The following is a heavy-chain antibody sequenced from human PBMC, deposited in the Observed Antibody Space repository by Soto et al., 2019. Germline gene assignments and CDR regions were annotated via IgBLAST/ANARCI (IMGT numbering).Heavy chain of an antibody. CDR3: ARHYSSGSRNWFGP. CDR1: GGSINSSSYF. CDR2: IYYSGST. V-gene: IGHV4-39*01. J-gene: IGHJ5*02. Sequence: ASETLSLTCSVSGGSINSSSYFWGWVRQPPGKGLEWIGSIYYSGSTYYNPSLRSRVTISVDTSKNQFSLKLSSVTAADTAVFYCARHYSSGSRNWFGPWGQGTLVTVSS. D-gene: IGHD6-19*01.